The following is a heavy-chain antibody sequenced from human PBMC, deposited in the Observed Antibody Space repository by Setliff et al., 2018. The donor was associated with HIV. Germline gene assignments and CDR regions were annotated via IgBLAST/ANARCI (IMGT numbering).Heavy chain of an antibody. V-gene: IGHV1-69*13. Sequence: SVKVSCKASGDTFNNCAVTWVRQAPGQALEWMGWITPFNGNTNYAQKFQGRVTITAIESTSTAYMELTSLRSDDTAVYYCARIRGVIADASDIWGQGTMVTVSS. CDR1: GDTFNNCA. J-gene: IGHJ3*02. D-gene: IGHD3-10*01. CDR2: ITPFNGNT. CDR3: ARIRGVIADASDI.